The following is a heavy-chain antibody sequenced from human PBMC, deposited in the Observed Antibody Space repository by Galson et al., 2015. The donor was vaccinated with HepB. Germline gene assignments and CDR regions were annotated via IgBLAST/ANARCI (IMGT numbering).Heavy chain of an antibody. V-gene: IGHV4-59*01. D-gene: IGHD6-6*01. J-gene: IGHJ4*02. Sequence: LSLTCTVSGGSISSYYWSWIRQPPGKGLEWIGYIYYSGSTNYNPSLKGRVTISVDTSKNQFSLKLSSVTAADTAVYYCARGGQLDLDYWGQGTLVTVSS. CDR2: IYYSGST. CDR1: GGSISSYY. CDR3: ARGGQLDLDY.